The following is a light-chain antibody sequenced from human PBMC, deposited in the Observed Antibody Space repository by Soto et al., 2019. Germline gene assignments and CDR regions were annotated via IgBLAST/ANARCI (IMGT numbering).Light chain of an antibody. Sequence: QSVLTQPASVSGSPGQSITISCTGTSSDVGSYNLVSWYQHHPGKAPKLIIYEDNKRPSGVPNRFSGSKFGNTASLTISGLQAEDDADYYCCSYAGSSNWVFGGGTKLTVL. CDR3: CSYAGSSNWV. CDR1: SSDVGSYNL. CDR2: EDN. V-gene: IGLV2-23*01. J-gene: IGLJ3*02.